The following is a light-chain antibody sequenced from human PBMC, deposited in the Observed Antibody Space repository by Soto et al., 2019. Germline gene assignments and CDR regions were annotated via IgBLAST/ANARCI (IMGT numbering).Light chain of an antibody. CDR3: QQYHTYLNT. V-gene: IGKV1-5*03. J-gene: IGKJ2*01. CDR1: QSLGGW. Sequence: DIKMTQSPSSLVASVGDRVTITCRASQSLGGWLAWYQQKPGEAPKLLIYKASTLENGVPSRFSGSGSGTEFTLTIRRLQPDDSATYFCQQYHTYLNTFGLGPKLEI. CDR2: KAS.